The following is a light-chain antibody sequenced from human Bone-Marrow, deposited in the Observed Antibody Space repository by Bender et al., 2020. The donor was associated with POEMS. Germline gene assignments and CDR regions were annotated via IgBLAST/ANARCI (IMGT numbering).Light chain of an antibody. V-gene: IGLV1-44*01. CDR2: SSH. J-gene: IGLJ2*01. CDR1: SSNIGAHA. Sequence: QSVLTQPPSASGTPGQRVTISCSGGSSNIGAHAVNWYQHLPGTAPKLLIYSSHRRPSGVSDRFSGSKSGNTASLTISGLQAGDEADYYCASYTTTSTVFGGGTKLAVL. CDR3: ASYTTTSTV.